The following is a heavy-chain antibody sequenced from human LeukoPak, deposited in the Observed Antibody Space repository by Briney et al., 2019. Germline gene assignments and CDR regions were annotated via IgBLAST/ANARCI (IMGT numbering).Heavy chain of an antibody. D-gene: IGHD6-19*01. CDR3: ARDRDSSGSDY. J-gene: IGHJ4*02. CDR1: GYTFTGYY. Sequence: ASVKVSCKASGYTFTGYYMHWVRQAPGQGLEWMGWINTNSGGTNYAQKFPGRVTMTTDTSISTAYMELSRPRSDDTAVYYCARDRDSSGSDYWGQGTLVTVSS. V-gene: IGHV1-2*02. CDR2: INTNSGGT.